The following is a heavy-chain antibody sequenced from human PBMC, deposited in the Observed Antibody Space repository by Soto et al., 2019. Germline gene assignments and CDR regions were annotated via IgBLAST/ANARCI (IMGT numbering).Heavy chain of an antibody. V-gene: IGHV4-39*01. CDR3: ATFRDSSSWQWGNFDY. D-gene: IGHD6-13*01. CDR1: GGSISSSRCH. Sequence: LSLTCTVSGGSISSSRCHWGWIRQPPGKGLEWIASIKYSGTTFYNPSLKSRVTLSVDTSKNQFSLKLSSVTAADTAVYYCATFRDSSSWQWGNFDYWGQGTLVTVSS. CDR2: IKYSGTT. J-gene: IGHJ4*02.